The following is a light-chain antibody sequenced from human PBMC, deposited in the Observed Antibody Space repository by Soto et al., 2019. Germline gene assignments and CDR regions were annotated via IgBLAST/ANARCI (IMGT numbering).Light chain of an antibody. Sequence: EILLTQSTVTLSVSPGARATLSCRASQSLTSNLAWYQQRPGQAPRLLIYDTSTRATDVPARFSGSGSGTEFTLTIASLQSEDFAVYYCQQYNHWPRMLSFGGGTRVEL. CDR2: DTS. CDR3: QQYNHWPRMLS. V-gene: IGKV3-15*01. CDR1: QSLTSN. J-gene: IGKJ4*01.